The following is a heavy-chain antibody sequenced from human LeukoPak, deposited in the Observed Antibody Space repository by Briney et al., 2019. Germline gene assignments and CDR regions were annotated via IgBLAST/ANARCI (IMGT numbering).Heavy chain of an antibody. J-gene: IGHJ4*02. V-gene: IGHV1-18*01. CDR1: GYTFTTYG. Sequence: ASVKVSCKTSGYTFTTYGVSWVRQAPGQGLEWIVWVSGYTGNTNYAERFQGRVTMTTDPSTSTVYMELTSLRSDDTAVYYCARGEVSASLYYFDFWGQGTLVTVS. D-gene: IGHD2-2*01. CDR3: ARGEVSASLYYFDF. CDR2: VSGYTGNT.